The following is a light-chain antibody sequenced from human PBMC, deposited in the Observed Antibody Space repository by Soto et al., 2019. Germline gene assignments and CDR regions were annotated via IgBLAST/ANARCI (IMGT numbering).Light chain of an antibody. J-gene: IGKJ1*01. CDR3: QQYHIYSGT. Sequence: DIRMILYHSTLSASVGGRVTLTCRASQTIDSWLAWYQQRPGKPPNLLIYKASTLASGVPSRFSGSGSGTEFTLTINSLQPDDFATYYCQQYHIYSGTFGQR. CDR1: QTIDSW. CDR2: KAS. V-gene: IGKV1-5*03.